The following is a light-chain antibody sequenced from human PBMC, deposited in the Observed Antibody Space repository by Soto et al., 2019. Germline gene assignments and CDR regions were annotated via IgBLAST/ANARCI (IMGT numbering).Light chain of an antibody. CDR3: QQYDNSPWT. J-gene: IGKJ1*01. V-gene: IGKV3-20*01. CDR2: GAS. CDR1: QSVSSSF. Sequence: EIVLTQSPGTLSLSPGVRATLSCRASQSVSSSFLAWYQQKPGQAPRLLIYGASSRATGIPDRFSGSGSGTDLTITISRLEPEDFAVYYCQQYDNSPWTFGQGTKVEIK.